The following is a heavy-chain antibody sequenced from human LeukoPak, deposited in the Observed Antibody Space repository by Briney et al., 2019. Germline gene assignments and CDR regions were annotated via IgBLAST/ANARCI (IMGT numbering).Heavy chain of an antibody. CDR3: ARERGSGWPHGDTLSLGCDY. CDR1: GFTFSSYG. V-gene: IGHV3-30*02. Sequence: PGGSLRLSCAASGFTFSSYGMHWVRQAPGKGLEWVAFIRYDGSNKYYADSVKGRFTISRDNSKNTLYLQMNSLRAEDTAVYYCARERGSGWPHGDTLSLGCDYWGQGTLVTVSS. J-gene: IGHJ4*02. D-gene: IGHD6-19*01. CDR2: IRYDGSNK.